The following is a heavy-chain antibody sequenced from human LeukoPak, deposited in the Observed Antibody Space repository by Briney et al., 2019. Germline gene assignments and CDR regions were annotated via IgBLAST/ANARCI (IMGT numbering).Heavy chain of an antibody. D-gene: IGHD3-3*01. Sequence: SETLSLTCTVSGGSISSGDYYWSWIRQPPGKGPEWIGYVYYSGITSYNPSLKSRVVISVDTSKNQFSLRLNSVTAADTAVYYCARGSEWLGGYYFDYWGQGALVTVSS. J-gene: IGHJ4*02. CDR2: VYYSGIT. V-gene: IGHV4-30-4*01. CDR1: GGSISSGDYY. CDR3: ARGSEWLGGYYFDY.